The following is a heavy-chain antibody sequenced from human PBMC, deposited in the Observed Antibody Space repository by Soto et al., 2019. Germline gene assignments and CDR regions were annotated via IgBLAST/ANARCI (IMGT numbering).Heavy chain of an antibody. Sequence: HGESLKISCKGSGYSFTSYWIGWVRQMPGKGLEWMGIIYPGDSDTRYSPSFQGQVTISADKSISTAYMQWRILKASDTAMYYGASHMGAYDSSGPDDAFEIWGQGTMVTVSS. CDR2: IYPGDSDT. D-gene: IGHD3-22*01. CDR3: ASHMGAYDSSGPDDAFEI. J-gene: IGHJ3*02. CDR1: GYSFTSYW. V-gene: IGHV5-51*01.